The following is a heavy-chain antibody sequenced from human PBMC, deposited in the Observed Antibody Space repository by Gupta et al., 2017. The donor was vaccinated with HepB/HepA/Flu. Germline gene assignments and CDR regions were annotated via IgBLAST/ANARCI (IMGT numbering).Heavy chain of an antibody. V-gene: IGHV3-21*01. J-gene: IGHJ4*02. Sequence: EVQLVESGGGLVRPGVSLRRSCAASGFTFSSYSRIWLGQATGKGLEWVSSISKSSDYIYYADAMKGRFTISRDNAKNSLYLQMTKLRDEDTAIYYYARDEWRVNYYFDHWGQGTLVTVSS. D-gene: IGHD1-1*01. CDR1: GFTFSSYS. CDR2: ISKSSDYI. CDR3: ARDEWRVNYYFDH.